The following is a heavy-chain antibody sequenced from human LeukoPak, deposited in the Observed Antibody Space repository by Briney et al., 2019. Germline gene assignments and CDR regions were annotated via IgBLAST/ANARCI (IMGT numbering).Heavy chain of an antibody. CDR3: ARAPLILNAESSYYFDC. Sequence: GASVKVSCKASVGTFSSYAISWVRQAPGQGVEWMGKIIPIFGTANYAQKFQGRVTITTDESTSTAYMELSSLRSEDTAVYYCARAPLILNAESSYYFDCWGQGTLVTVSS. D-gene: IGHD3-9*01. J-gene: IGHJ4*02. V-gene: IGHV1-69*05. CDR2: IIPIFGTA. CDR1: VGTFSSYA.